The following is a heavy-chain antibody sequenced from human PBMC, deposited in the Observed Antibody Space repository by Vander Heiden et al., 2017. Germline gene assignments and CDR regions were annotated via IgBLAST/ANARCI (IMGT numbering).Heavy chain of an antibody. CDR3: ARPYGSGDVVDI. D-gene: IGHD3-10*01. Sequence: QLLQSGAAANTPVSSVSVSCKASGYTFPDYGCSWVRRPPGPGVAWMGWISGYKVYTNNAQKFQGRVTMSTDASTSTAYLELRSLRSDDKAVYYCARPYGSGDVVDIWGQGTVGTVS. J-gene: IGHJ3*02. CDR2: ISGYKVYT. V-gene: IGHV1-18*01. CDR1: GYTFPDYG.